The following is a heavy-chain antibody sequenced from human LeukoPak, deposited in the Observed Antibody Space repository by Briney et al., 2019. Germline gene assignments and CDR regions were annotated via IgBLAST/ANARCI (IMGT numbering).Heavy chain of an antibody. CDR3: ASYSGYAQ. J-gene: IGHJ4*02. D-gene: IGHD5-12*01. Sequence: ASVKVSCKASGHTFTSYDINWVRQATGQGLEWMGWMNPNSGNTGYAQKFQGRVTITRDTSISTAYMELSSLTSEDAAVYYCASYSGYAQWGQGTLVTVSS. CDR1: GHTFTSYD. CDR2: MNPNSGNT. V-gene: IGHV1-8*03.